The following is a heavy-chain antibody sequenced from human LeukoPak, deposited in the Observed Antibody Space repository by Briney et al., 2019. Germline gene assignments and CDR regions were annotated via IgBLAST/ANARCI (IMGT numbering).Heavy chain of an antibody. J-gene: IGHJ4*02. CDR3: ARGFVSVSYSGTYYFDY. CDR2: INHSGST. V-gene: IGHV4-34*01. CDR1: GGSFSGYY. Sequence: SETLSLTCAVYGGSFSGYYWSWICQPPGKGLEWIGEINHSGSTNYNPSLKSRVTISVDTSKNQFSLKLSSVTAADTAVYYCARGFVSVSYSGTYYFDYWGQGTLVTVSS. D-gene: IGHD5-12*01.